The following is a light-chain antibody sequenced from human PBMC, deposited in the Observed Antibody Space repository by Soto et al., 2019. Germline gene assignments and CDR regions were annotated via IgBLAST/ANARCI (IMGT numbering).Light chain of an antibody. V-gene: IGKV1-12*02. CDR1: QGINNW. CDR3: QQASSFPWT. Sequence: DIQMTQSPSSVSASVGDRVTVTCRASQGINNWLAWYQQRPGKAPTLLIYTASTLQPGVPSRFSGSGSGTDFTLIISNLQPEDFATYYCQQASSFPWTFGQGTRVEIK. J-gene: IGKJ1*01. CDR2: TAS.